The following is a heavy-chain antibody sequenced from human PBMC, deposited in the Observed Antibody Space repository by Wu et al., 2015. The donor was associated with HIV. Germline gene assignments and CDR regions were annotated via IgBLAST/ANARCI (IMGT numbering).Heavy chain of an antibody. J-gene: IGHJ6*03. V-gene: IGHV1-2*02. CDR3: ARDRSRLHFYMDV. D-gene: IGHD3-16*01. Sequence: QVHLVQSGAEVKKPGASVKVSCEASGYTFTGYYIHCVRQAPGQGLEWMGWINPKSGDTNYAPKFQGRVTMTRDTSINTAYMELSRLRSDDTAVYYCARDRSRLHFYMDVWGKGTTVTVSS. CDR1: GYTFTGYY. CDR2: INPKSGDT.